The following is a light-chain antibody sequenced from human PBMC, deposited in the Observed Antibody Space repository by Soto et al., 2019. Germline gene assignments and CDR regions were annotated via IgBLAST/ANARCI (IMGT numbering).Light chain of an antibody. CDR1: QSVTSNF. V-gene: IGKV3-20*01. Sequence: EIVLTQSPGTLSLSPGERATLTCRASQSVTSNFLAWHQHKPGQAPRLLMYGASSRATGIPDRFSGSGSGTEFTLSISRLEPEVFALYYCHQYGSSPLTFGPGTKVDI. J-gene: IGKJ3*01. CDR3: HQYGSSPLT. CDR2: GAS.